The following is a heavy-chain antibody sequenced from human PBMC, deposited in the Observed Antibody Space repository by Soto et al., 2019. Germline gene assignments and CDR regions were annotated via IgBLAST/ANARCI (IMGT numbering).Heavy chain of an antibody. Sequence: QVQLVQSGAEVKKPGASVKVSCKASGYTFTSYDINWVRQATGQGLEWMGWMNLNSGNTGYAQKLQGRVTMSRDTSVRTAYMEHSSLRSYDTAVYYCARERRGSYFPWGQGTLVTVSS. V-gene: IGHV1-8*01. J-gene: IGHJ5*02. CDR2: MNLNSGNT. CDR3: ARERRGSYFP. D-gene: IGHD1-26*01. CDR1: GYTFTSYD.